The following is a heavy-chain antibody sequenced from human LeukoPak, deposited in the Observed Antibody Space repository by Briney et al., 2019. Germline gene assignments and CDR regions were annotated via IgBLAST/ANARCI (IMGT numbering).Heavy chain of an antibody. V-gene: IGHV3-21*01. CDR2: ISSSSSYI. CDR3: ARAPAGDGYIDX. J-gene: IGHJ4*03. Sequence: GGSLRLSCAASGFTFSSYSMNWVRQAPGKGLEWVSSISSSSSYIYYADSVKGRFTISRDNAKNSLYLQMNSLRAEDTAVYYCARAPAGDGYIDXWGXXXXVTV. D-gene: IGHD5-24*01. CDR1: GFTFSSYS.